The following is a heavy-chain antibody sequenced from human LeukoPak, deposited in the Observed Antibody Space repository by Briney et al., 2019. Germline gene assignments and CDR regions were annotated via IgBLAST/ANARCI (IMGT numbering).Heavy chain of an antibody. D-gene: IGHD3-22*01. CDR1: GFTFSSYR. Sequence: GGSLRLSCAASGFTFSSYRMYWVRQAPGKGLVWVSRINSDGSSTTYADSVKGRFTISRDNAKNTLYLQMNSLRAEDTAVYYCAKDLRISGYDPFSFDYWGQGTLVTVSS. V-gene: IGHV3-74*01. CDR2: INSDGSST. J-gene: IGHJ4*02. CDR3: AKDLRISGYDPFSFDY.